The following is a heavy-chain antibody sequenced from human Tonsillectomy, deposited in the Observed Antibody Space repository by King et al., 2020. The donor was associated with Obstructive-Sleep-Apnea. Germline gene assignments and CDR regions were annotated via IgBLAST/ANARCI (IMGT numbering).Heavy chain of an antibody. J-gene: IGHJ4*02. D-gene: IGHD3-10*01. V-gene: IGHV4-31*03. CDR1: GGSISNGGFY. Sequence: QLQESGPGLVKPSQTLSLTCNVSGGSISNGGFYWTWIRQHPGEGLEWIGNIYDGGSTYYNPSLKSRINISVDMSMNQFFLKLSYVTAADTAVYYCAREGPDYYGPGTRALWGQGTLVTVSS. CDR2: IYDGGST. CDR3: AREGPDYYGPGTRAL.